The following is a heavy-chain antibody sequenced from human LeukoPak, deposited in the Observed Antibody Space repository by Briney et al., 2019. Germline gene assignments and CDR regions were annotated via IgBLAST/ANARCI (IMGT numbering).Heavy chain of an antibody. Sequence: ASVKVSCKASGYTFTGYYMHWMRQAPGQGLEWMGWINPNTGDTHYAQKFQGRVTLTRDTSITTVYMELSRLTSDDTAIFYCAVAPGDYWGQGTLVTVSS. CDR3: AVAPGDY. CDR1: GYTFTGYY. J-gene: IGHJ4*02. V-gene: IGHV1-2*02. D-gene: IGHD2-21*01. CDR2: INPNTGDT.